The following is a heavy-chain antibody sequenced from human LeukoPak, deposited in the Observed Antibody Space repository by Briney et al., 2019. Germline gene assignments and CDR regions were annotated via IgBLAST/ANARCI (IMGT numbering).Heavy chain of an antibody. CDR3: ARGGDAFDI. Sequence: SETLSLTCTVSGDPISSYYWNWIRQPAGKGLEWIGRIYSSGSTKYNPSLKSRVTMSVDTSKKQFSLRLSSVTAADTAVYYCARGGDAFDIWGQGTMVTVSS. J-gene: IGHJ3*02. CDR1: GDPISSYY. CDR2: IYSSGST. V-gene: IGHV4-4*07.